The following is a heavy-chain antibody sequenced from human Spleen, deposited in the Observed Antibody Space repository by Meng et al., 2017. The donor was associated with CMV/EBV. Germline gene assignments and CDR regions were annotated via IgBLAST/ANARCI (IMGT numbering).Heavy chain of an antibody. CDR1: GFTFSNAW. J-gene: IGHJ6*02. V-gene: IGHV3-23*01. D-gene: IGHD1-26*01. Sequence: GGSLRLSCTASGFTFSNAWMSWVRQAPGKGLEWVSAISGSGGSTYYADSVKGRFTISRDNSKNTLYLQMNSLRAEDTAVYYCATRGDGSYYYYYGMDVWGQGTTVTVSS. CDR3: ATRGDGSYYYYYGMDV. CDR2: ISGSGGST.